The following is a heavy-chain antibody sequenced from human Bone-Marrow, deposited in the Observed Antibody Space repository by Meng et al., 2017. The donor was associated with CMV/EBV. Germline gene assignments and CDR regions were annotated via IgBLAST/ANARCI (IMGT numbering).Heavy chain of an antibody. D-gene: IGHD2-2*02. CDR1: GFTFSSYS. CDR2: ISSSSSYI. J-gene: IGHJ4*02. CDR3: AKDIGYCSSTSCYTGID. Sequence: LSLTCAASGFTFSSYSMNWVRQAPGKGLEWVSSISSSSSYIYYADSVKGRFTISRDNAKNSLYLQMNSLRAEDTALYYCAKDIGYCSSTSCYTGIDWGQGTLVTVSS. V-gene: IGHV3-21*04.